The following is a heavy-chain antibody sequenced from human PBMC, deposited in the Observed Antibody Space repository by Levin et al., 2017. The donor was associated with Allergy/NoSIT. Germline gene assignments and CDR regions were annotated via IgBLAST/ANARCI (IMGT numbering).Heavy chain of an antibody. CDR2: ISSSSSTI. J-gene: IGHJ4*02. D-gene: IGHD1-26*01. V-gene: IGHV3-48*02. CDR1: GFTFSPHS. CDR3: AREREKGY. Sequence: GGSLRLSCAASGFTFSPHSMNWVRQAPGKGLEWVSYISSSSSTIYYADSVKGRFTISRDNAKNLLYLQMNSLRDEDTAVYYCAREREKGYWGQGTLVTVSS.